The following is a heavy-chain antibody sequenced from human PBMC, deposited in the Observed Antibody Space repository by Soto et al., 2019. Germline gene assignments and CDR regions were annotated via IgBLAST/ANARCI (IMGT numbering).Heavy chain of an antibody. CDR1: GFTFSSYA. V-gene: IGHV3-30-3*01. CDR2: ISYDGSNK. Sequence: QVQLVESGGGVVQPGRSLRLSCAASGFTFSSYAMHRVRQAPGKGLEWVAVISYDGSNKYYADSVKGRFTISRDNSKNTLYLQMNSLRAEDTAVYYCARDGSYPPYYYYYGMDVWGQGTTVTVSS. CDR3: ARDGSYPPYYYYYGMDV. J-gene: IGHJ6*02.